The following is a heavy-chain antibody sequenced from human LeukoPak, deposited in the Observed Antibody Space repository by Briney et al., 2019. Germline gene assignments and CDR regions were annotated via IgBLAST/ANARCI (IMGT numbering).Heavy chain of an antibody. Sequence: GASVKVSCKVSGYTLTELSMHWVRQAPGKGLEWMGGFDPEDGETIYAQKFQGRVTMTEDTSTDTAYMELSSLRSEDTAVYYCARVCSNTSCWGAFDIWGQGTKVTVSS. CDR2: FDPEDGET. V-gene: IGHV1-24*01. J-gene: IGHJ3*02. CDR1: GYTLTELS. D-gene: IGHD2-2*01. CDR3: ARVCSNTSCWGAFDI.